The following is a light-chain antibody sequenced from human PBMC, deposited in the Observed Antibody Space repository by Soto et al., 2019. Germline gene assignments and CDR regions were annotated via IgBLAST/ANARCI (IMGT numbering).Light chain of an antibody. J-gene: IGLJ1*01. CDR1: SSDVGAYNS. V-gene: IGLV2-14*01. CDR3: SSLTSSITYV. Sequence: QSALTQPASVSGSPGQSITISCTGTSSDVGAYNSVAWYQQHPGKVPKLMIHEVSYRPSGVSDRFSGSKSGNTASLTISGLQAEDEADYYCSSLTSSITYVFGTGTKLTVL. CDR2: EVS.